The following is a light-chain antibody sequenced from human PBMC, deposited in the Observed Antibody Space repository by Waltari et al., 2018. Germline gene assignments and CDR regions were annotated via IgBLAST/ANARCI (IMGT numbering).Light chain of an antibody. CDR2: DVT. V-gene: IGLV2-14*03. Sequence: QSALTQPASVSGSPGQSITISCSGVGSAVGASDYVSWHQNHPGKAPQVIIYDVTNRPSGVSDRFSASKSANTASLTISRLQPEDEADYYCSSQTLDGLVLFGGGTRLTVL. CDR1: GSAVGASDY. CDR3: SSQTLDGLVL. J-gene: IGLJ2*01.